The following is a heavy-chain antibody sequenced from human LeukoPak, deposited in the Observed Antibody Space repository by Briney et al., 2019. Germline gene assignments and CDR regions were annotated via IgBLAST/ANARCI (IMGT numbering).Heavy chain of an antibody. CDR1: GFTFDDYA. CDR2: LSWSSVTS. V-gene: IGHV3-9*01. Sequence: GRSLRLSCAASGFTFDDYAMHWVRQAPGKGLEWVSGLSWSSVTSSYADSVKGRFTISRDNAKNALHLQMNSLRIEDTALYYCVKAGASDILTGYPNGAFDFWGQGTMVTVSS. D-gene: IGHD3-9*01. CDR3: VKAGASDILTGYPNGAFDF. J-gene: IGHJ3*01.